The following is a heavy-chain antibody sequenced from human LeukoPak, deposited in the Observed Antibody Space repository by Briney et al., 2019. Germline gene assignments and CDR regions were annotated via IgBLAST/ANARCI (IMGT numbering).Heavy chain of an antibody. D-gene: IGHD6-19*01. CDR2: ISTSISTI. CDR1: GFTFSRYA. Sequence: AGGSLRLSCTASGFTFSRYAMNWVRQAPGKGLEWVSYISTSISTIYYADSVKGRFTISRDNSKNTLYLQMNSLRAEDTAVYYCAKGSEQWLVPLDFDYWGQGTLVTVSS. CDR3: AKGSEQWLVPLDFDY. J-gene: IGHJ4*02. V-gene: IGHV3-48*01.